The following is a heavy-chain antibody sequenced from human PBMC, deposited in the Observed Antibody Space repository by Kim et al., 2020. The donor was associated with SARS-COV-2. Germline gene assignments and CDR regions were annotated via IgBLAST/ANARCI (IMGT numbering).Heavy chain of an antibody. CDR3: VRAYDY. CDR2: INMDGSTT. CDR1: GFTFNNYW. J-gene: IGHJ4*02. Sequence: GGSLRLSCAASGFTFNNYWMHWVRQAPGKGLVWVSRINMDGSTTSYADSVKGRFTISRDNAKNTLYLQMNSLRAEDTAVYYCVRAYDYCGQGTLVTVSS. V-gene: IGHV3-74*01.